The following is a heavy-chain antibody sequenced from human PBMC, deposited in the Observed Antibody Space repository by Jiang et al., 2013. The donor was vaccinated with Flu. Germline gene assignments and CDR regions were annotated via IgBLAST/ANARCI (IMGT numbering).Heavy chain of an antibody. CDR2: IYYSGST. Sequence: GPGLVKPSQTLSLTCAVSGGSISSGGYSWSWIRQPPGKGLEWIGYIYYSGSTYYNPSLKSRVTISVDTSKNQFSLKLSSVTAADTAVYYCARDSFSYGSGAPFDYWGQGTLVTV. J-gene: IGHJ4*02. CDR3: ARDSFSYGSGAPFDY. D-gene: IGHD5-18*01. V-gene: IGHV4-30-4*07. CDR1: GGSISSGGYS.